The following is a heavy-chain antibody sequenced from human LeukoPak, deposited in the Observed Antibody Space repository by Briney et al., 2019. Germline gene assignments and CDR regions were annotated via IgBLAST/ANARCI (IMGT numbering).Heavy chain of an antibody. CDR3: ARGMGGVPWADY. CDR2: ISYDGSNK. J-gene: IGHJ4*02. D-gene: IGHD3-16*01. CDR1: GFTFSSYG. V-gene: IGHV3-30*03. Sequence: PGRSLRLSCAASGFTFSSYGMHWVRQAPGKGLEWVAVISYDGSNKYYADSVKGRFTISRDNSKNTLYLQMNSLRAEDTAVYFCARGMGGVPWADYWGQGTLVTVSS.